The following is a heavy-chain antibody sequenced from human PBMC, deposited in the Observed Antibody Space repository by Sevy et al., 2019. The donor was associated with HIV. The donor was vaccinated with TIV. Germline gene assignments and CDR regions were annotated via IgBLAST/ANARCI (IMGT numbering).Heavy chain of an antibody. CDR3: ARDGGCSSTSCLLYFDS. V-gene: IGHV3-21*01. CDR1: GFTFSDYY. D-gene: IGHD2-2*01. J-gene: IGHJ4*02. Sequence: GGSLRLSCAASGFTFSDYYMNWVRQAPGKGLEWVSSISGRSSYIHYADSVRGRFTISGDNAKNSLYLQMNSLRVDDTAVYFCARDGGCSSTSCLLYFDSWGQGALVTVSS. CDR2: ISGRSSYI.